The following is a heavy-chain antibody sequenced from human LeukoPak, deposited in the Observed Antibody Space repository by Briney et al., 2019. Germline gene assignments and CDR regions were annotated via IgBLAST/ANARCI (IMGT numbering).Heavy chain of an antibody. CDR3: AKGGGNYYYYYMDV. D-gene: IGHD4-23*01. J-gene: IGHJ6*03. V-gene: IGHV3-30*02. CDR1: GFTFSSYG. CDR2: IRYDGSNK. Sequence: GGSLRLSCAASGFTFSSYGMHWVRQAPGKGLEWVAFIRYDGSNKYYADSVKGRFTISRDNSKNTLYLQMNSLRAEDTAVYYCAKGGGNYYYYYMDVWGKGTTVTVSS.